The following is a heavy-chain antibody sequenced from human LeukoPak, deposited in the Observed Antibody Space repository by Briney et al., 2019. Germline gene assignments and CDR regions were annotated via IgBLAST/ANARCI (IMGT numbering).Heavy chain of an antibody. J-gene: IGHJ3*02. CDR3: ARGDHSYGYLGDAFDI. CDR1: GGSISNYY. V-gene: IGHV4-59*08. D-gene: IGHD5-18*01. CDR2: IYYSGST. Sequence: SETLSLTCTVSGGSISNYYWSWIRQPPGKGLEWIGYIYYSGSTNYNPSLKSRVTISVDTSKNQFSLKLSSVTAADTAVYYCARGDHSYGYLGDAFDIWGQGTMVTVSS.